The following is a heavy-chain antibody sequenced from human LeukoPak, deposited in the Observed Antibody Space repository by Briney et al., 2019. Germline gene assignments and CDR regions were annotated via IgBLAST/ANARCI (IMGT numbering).Heavy chain of an antibody. D-gene: IGHD2-15*01. J-gene: IGHJ4*02. V-gene: IGHV4-59*08. CDR3: ARHPCSGGSCYSIDY. CDR1: GGSISSYD. Sequence: SETLSLTCTVSGGSISSYDWSWIRQPPGKGLEWIGYIYYSGSTNHNPSLKSRVTISVDTSKNQFSLKLSSVTAADTAVYYCARHPCSGGSCYSIDYWGQGTLVTVSS. CDR2: IYYSGST.